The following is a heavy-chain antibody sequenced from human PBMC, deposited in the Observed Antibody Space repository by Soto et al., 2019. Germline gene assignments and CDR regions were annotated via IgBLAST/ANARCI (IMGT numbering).Heavy chain of an antibody. CDR2: INPSGGST. CDR3: ARDSGSDGYYYYGMDV. J-gene: IGHJ6*02. Sequence: ASVKVSCKASGYTFTSYYMHWVRQAPGQGLEWMGIINPSGGSTSYAQTFQGRVTMTRDTSTSTVYMELSSLRSEDTAVYYCARDSGSDGYYYYGMDVWGQGTTVTVSS. V-gene: IGHV1-46*03. CDR1: GYTFTSYY. D-gene: IGHD1-26*01.